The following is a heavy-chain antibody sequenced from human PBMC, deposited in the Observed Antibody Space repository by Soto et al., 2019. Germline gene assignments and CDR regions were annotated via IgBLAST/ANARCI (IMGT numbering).Heavy chain of an antibody. D-gene: IGHD2-15*01. CDR2: IKSKIHGGTT. V-gene: IGHV3-15*07. J-gene: IGHJ3*02. Sequence: EVHLVESGGGLVEPGGSLRLSCAASGFTFSDAWMNWVRQAPGKGLEWVGRIKSKIHGGTTDYAAPVKGRFTVSRDDSKNTVYLQMNSLKTEDTAVYYCTTVLGPSYCSGGTCYYAFDIWGQGTTVTVSS. CDR3: TTVLGPSYCSGGTCYYAFDI. CDR1: GFTFSDAW.